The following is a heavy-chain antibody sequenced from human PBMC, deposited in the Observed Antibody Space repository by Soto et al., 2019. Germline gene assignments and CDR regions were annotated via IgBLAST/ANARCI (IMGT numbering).Heavy chain of an antibody. Sequence: ASETLSLTCTVSGGSISSSGYYWGWIRQPPGKGLEWIGTISYSGSTYYNPSHKSRVTMSGDTSNNQFSLKLSSVTAADTAVYYCAAGGGLPRYYWGQGTLVTVSS. V-gene: IGHV4-39*01. D-gene: IGHD5-12*01. CDR1: GGSISSSGYY. J-gene: IGHJ4*02. CDR3: AAGGGLPRYY. CDR2: ISYSGST.